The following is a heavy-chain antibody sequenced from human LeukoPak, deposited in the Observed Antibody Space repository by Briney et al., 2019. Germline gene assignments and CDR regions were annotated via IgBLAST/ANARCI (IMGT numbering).Heavy chain of an antibody. CDR2: IYYSGST. CDR1: GGSISSSSYY. D-gene: IGHD3-22*01. CDR3: ARHRDTIGTSYERETDSSGYYYWFDP. V-gene: IGHV4-39*01. Sequence: PSETLSLTCTVSGGSISSSSYYWGWIRQPPGKGLEWIGSIYYSGSTYYNPSLKSRVTISVDTSKNQFSLKLSSVTAADTAVYYCARHRDTIGTSYERETDSSGYYYWFDPWGQGTLVTVSS. J-gene: IGHJ5*02.